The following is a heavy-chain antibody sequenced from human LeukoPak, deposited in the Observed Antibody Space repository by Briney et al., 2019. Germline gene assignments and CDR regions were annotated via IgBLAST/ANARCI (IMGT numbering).Heavy chain of an antibody. D-gene: IGHD3-9*01. J-gene: IGHJ6*02. CDR2: IGGSSSYI. CDR1: GFSFSSYS. V-gene: IGHV3-21*01. CDR3: ARAYYDILTGTPNGMDV. Sequence: KAGGSLRLSCAASGFSFSSYSMNWVRQAPGKGLEWVSSIGGSSSYIYYADSMKGRFAISRDNAKNSLYLQMNSLRAEDTAVYYCARAYYDILTGTPNGMDVWGQGTTVTVSS.